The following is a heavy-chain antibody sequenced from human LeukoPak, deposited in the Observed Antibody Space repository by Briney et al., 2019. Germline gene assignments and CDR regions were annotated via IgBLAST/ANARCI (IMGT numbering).Heavy chain of an antibody. Sequence: GGSLRLSCAVSGFTFSSYWMSWVRQAPGKGLEWVSYISSSSSTIYYADSLKGRFTISRDNAKNSLYLQMNSLRAEDTAVYYCARGDTAMDYWGQGTLVTVSS. D-gene: IGHD5-18*01. CDR1: GFTFSSYW. V-gene: IGHV3-48*01. J-gene: IGHJ4*02. CDR2: ISSSSSTI. CDR3: ARGDTAMDY.